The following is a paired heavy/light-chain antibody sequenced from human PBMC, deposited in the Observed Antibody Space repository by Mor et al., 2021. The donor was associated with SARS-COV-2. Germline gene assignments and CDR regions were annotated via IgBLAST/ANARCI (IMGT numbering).Light chain of an antibody. J-gene: IGLJ3*02. CDR2: DDT. Sequence: SYVLTQPPSVSVTPGQTARITCGGNNIGSKSVHWYQQKPGQAPVLVVYDDTDRPAGIPERFSGSNSGNTATLTISRVEAGDEADYYCQVWDSSSDHWVFGGGTKLTVL. CDR3: QVWDSSSDHWV. CDR1: NIGSKS. V-gene: IGLV3-21*02.
Heavy chain of an antibody. V-gene: IGHV1-8*01. Sequence: QVQLVQSGAEVKKPGASVKVSCKASGYTFTNYDINWVRQATGQGLEWMGWMNPNSANTGSAQKFQGRVTLTRNTSINTAYMELSSLRSEDTAVYFCVRRHCSGGNCRFYFDYWGQGTLVTVSS. D-gene: IGHD2-15*01. CDR3: VRRHCSGGNCRFYFDY. CDR2: MNPNSANT. J-gene: IGHJ4*02. CDR1: GYTFTNYD.